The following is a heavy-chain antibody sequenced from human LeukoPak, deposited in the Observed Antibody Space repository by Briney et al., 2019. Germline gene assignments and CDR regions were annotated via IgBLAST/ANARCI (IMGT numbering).Heavy chain of an antibody. D-gene: IGHD3-22*01. CDR3: ARGHYYYDSSGYPQFDY. CDR2: IKQDGSEK. V-gene: IGHV3-7*01. Sequence: GGSLRLSCAASGFTFSSYWMSWVRQAPGKGLEWVANIKQDGSEKYYVDSVKGRFTISRDNAKNSLYLQMNSLRAEDTAVYYCARGHYYYDSSGYPQFDYWGQGTLVTVSS. J-gene: IGHJ4*02. CDR1: GFTFSSYW.